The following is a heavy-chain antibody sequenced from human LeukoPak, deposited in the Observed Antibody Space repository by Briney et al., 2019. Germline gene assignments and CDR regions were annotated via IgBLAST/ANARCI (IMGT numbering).Heavy chain of an antibody. CDR1: GGSISSSNW. Sequence: SETLSLTCAVSGGSISSSNWWSCVRHPPGKGLEWIGEIYHSGSTNYNPSLKSRVTISVDKSKNQFSLKLSSVTAADTAVYYCARDPNGSGWFDYWGQGTLVTVSS. V-gene: IGHV4-4*02. J-gene: IGHJ5*01. CDR3: ARDPNGSGWFDY. D-gene: IGHD6-19*01. CDR2: IYHSGST.